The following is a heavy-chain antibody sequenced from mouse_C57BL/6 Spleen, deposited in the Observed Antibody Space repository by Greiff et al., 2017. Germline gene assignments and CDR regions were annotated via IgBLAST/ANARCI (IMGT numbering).Heavy chain of an antibody. J-gene: IGHJ3*01. V-gene: IGHV1-82*01. Sequence: VKLMESGPELVKPGASVKISCKASGYAFSSSWMNWVKQRPGKGLEWIGRIYPGDGDTNYNGKFKGKATLTADKSSSTAYMQISSLTSEDSAVYFCARTHYGSSYGFAYWGQGTLVTVSA. D-gene: IGHD1-1*01. CDR1: GYAFSSSW. CDR3: ARTHYGSSYGFAY. CDR2: IYPGDGDT.